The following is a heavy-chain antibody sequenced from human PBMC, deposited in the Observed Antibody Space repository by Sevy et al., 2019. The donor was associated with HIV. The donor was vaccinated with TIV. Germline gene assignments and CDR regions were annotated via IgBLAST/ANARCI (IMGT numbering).Heavy chain of an antibody. V-gene: IGHV3-30-3*01. CDR1: GFTFSSFA. CDR3: AILGVDCVSTNCYGMRSLSFDF. Sequence: GSLRLSCAASGFTFSSFAMHWVRQAPGKGLEWVAVISYDGSSKYYPDSVKGRFTISRDNAKNTLYRQMNRLRPEDTAVYFCAILGVDCVSTNCYGMRSLSFDFWGQGTLVTISS. D-gene: IGHD2-2*01. J-gene: IGHJ4*02. CDR2: ISYDGSSK.